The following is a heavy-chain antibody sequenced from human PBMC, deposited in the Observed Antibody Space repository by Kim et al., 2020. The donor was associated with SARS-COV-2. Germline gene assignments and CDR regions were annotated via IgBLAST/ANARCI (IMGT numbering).Heavy chain of an antibody. D-gene: IGHD3-16*01. V-gene: IGHV4-59*01. J-gene: IGHJ4*02. Sequence: YNPSLKSQATISVDTSNNQFSLKLTSVTAADTALYYCARRAVSSNYFDYWGRGALVTVSS. CDR3: ARRAVSSNYFDY.